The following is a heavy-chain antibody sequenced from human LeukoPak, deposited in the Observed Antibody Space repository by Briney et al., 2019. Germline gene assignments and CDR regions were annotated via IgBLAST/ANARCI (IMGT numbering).Heavy chain of an antibody. J-gene: IGHJ3*02. D-gene: IGHD3-3*01. Sequence: GASVKVSCKASGYSFTGYGIAWVRQAPGQALEWLGWISANNGDTNYAQNFQGRVTFTTHTSTSIAYMELRSLRSDDTAVYYGAADPGTYYDFWSGSPHAFDIWGQGTMVTVSS. CDR3: AADPGTYYDFWSGSPHAFDI. CDR2: ISANNGDT. V-gene: IGHV1-18*01. CDR1: GYSFTGYG.